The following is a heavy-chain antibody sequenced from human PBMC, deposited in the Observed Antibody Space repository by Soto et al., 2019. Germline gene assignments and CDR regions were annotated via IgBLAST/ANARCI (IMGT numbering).Heavy chain of an antibody. J-gene: IGHJ4*02. CDR1: GFTFSRYG. D-gene: IGHD6-13*01. Sequence: QVQLVESGGGVVQPGRSLRLSCAASGFTFSRYGMHWVRQAPGKGLEGVAVISYEGSNKYYADSVKGRFTISRDNSKNTLYLQMNSMRAEDTAVYYCAKDWDRAAAHDDWGQGTLVTVSS. CDR2: ISYEGSNK. CDR3: AKDWDRAAAHDD. V-gene: IGHV3-30*18.